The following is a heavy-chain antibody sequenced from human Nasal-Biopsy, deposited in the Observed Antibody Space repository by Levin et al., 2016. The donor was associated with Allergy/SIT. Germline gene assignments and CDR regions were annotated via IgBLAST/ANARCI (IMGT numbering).Heavy chain of an antibody. CDR1: GGSVRSPDYY. Sequence: GSLRLSCTVSGGSVRSPDYYWAWIRQPPGKGLEWIGTIYWSGTTYYKPSLRRRVSISVDTANNFLSLRMSSVTAADTAVYYCARLKLFWLGESDFSFNGIDVWGQGTPVIVSS. D-gene: IGHD3-10*01. CDR3: ARLKLFWLGESDFSFNGIDV. V-gene: IGHV4-39*02. J-gene: IGHJ6*02. CDR2: IYWSGTT.